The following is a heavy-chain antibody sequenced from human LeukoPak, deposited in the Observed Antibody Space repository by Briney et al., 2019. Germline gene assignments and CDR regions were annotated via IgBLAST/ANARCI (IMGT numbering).Heavy chain of an antibody. CDR3: ARDKIGYSSGWYCSDY. V-gene: IGHV1-69*01. CDR1: GGTFSSYA. D-gene: IGHD6-19*01. J-gene: IGHJ4*02. Sequence: SVKVSCKASGGTFSSYAISWVRQAPGQGLEWMGGIIPIFGTANYAQKFQGRVTITADESTSTAYMELSSLRSEDTAVYYCARDKIGYSSGWYCSDYWGQGTLVTVSS. CDR2: IIPIFGTA.